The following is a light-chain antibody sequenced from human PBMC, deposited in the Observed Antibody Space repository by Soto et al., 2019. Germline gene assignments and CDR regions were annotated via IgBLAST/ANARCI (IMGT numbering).Light chain of an antibody. CDR3: QQYNPFPWT. J-gene: IGKJ1*01. Sequence: DIQMTQSPSTLSASVGDRVTITCRASQSLSSWLAWYQQKPGKAPKVLIYKASTLESGVPSRFSGSGSGTEFTLSISSLQPDDFATYYCQQYNPFPWTFGQGTKVEI. CDR2: KAS. CDR1: QSLSSW. V-gene: IGKV1-5*03.